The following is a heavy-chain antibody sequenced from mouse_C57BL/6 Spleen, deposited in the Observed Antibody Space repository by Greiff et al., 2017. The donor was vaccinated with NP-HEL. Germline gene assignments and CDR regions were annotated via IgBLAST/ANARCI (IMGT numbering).Heavy chain of an antibody. D-gene: IGHD1-1*01. CDR1: GFTFSDYY. V-gene: IGHV5-16*01. J-gene: IGHJ2*01. Sequence: EVKVVESEGGLVQPGSSMKLSCTASGFTFSDYYMAWVRQVPEKGLEWVANINYDGSSTYYLDSLKSRFIISRDNAKNILYLQMSSLKSEDTATYYCARGQGSSPFDYWGQGTTLTVSS. CDR3: ARGQGSSPFDY. CDR2: INYDGSST.